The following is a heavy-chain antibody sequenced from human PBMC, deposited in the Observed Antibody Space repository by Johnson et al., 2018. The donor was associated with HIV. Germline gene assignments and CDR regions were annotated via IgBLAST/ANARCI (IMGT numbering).Heavy chain of an antibody. Sequence: LVKPGGSLRLSCAASGVTVSSNYMRCVRQAPGKGLEWVSVIYSGGSTYYADSVKGRFTISRDNSKNTLYLQMGILSAGDMAVYYCAREREAGRGAFDIWGQG. CDR3: AREREAGRGAFDI. CDR1: GVTVSSNY. J-gene: IGHJ3*02. D-gene: IGHD3-10*01. CDR2: IYSGGST. V-gene: IGHV3-66*02.